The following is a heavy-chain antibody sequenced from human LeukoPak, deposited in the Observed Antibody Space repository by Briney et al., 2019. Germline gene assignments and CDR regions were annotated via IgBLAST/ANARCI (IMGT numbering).Heavy chain of an antibody. D-gene: IGHD3-22*01. CDR1: GFDFQNHV. CDR3: VREGYYDSASSHTFYFDF. Sequence: GGSLRLSCAASGFDFQNHVIHWVRQVPGKGLEWVAVISHHVNVKFYADSVKGRLTISRGNSAKTVYLQMNSLRPAHAAVYYSVREGYYDSASSHTFYFDFWGHATVVTVSS. CDR2: ISHHVNVK. V-gene: IGHV3-30-3*01. J-gene: IGHJ4*01.